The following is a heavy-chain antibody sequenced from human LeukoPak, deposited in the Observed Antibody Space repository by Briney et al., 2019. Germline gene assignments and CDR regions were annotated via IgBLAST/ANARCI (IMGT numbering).Heavy chain of an antibody. CDR2: IRYDGSNK. Sequence: GGSLRLSCAASGFTFSSYGMHWVRQAPGKRLEWVAFIRYDGSNKYYADSVKGRFTISRDNSKNTLYLQMNSLRAEDTAVYYCAKDLPDIVVVPAAIDGIDYWGQGTLVTVSS. D-gene: IGHD2-2*02. V-gene: IGHV3-30*02. CDR1: GFTFSSYG. CDR3: AKDLPDIVVVPAAIDGIDY. J-gene: IGHJ4*02.